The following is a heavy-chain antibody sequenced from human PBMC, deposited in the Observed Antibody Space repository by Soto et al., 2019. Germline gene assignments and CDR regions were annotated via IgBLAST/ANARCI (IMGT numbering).Heavy chain of an antibody. CDR2: ISGSGGST. Sequence: PGVSLRLSCAASGFTFSSYAMSWVRQAPGKGLEWVSAISGSGGSTYYADSVKGRFTISRDNSKNTLYLQMNSLRAEDTAVYYCAKDLSFDYYDSKPQGYWGQGTLVTVSS. CDR3: AKDLSFDYYDSKPQGY. D-gene: IGHD3-22*01. J-gene: IGHJ4*02. V-gene: IGHV3-23*01. CDR1: GFTFSSYA.